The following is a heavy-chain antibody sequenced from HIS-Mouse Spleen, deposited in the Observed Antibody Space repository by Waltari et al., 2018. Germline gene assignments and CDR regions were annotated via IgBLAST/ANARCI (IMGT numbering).Heavy chain of an antibody. D-gene: IGHD6-13*01. CDR1: GFTFSSYG. Sequence: QVQLVESGGGVVQPGRSLRLSCAASGFTFSSYGMHWVRQAPGKGVEWVAVKSYDGNNKYYADSVKGRFTISRDNSKNTLYLQMNSLRAEDTAVYYCAREIPYSSSWYDWYFDLWGRGTLVTVSS. V-gene: IGHV3-30*03. CDR2: KSYDGNNK. CDR3: AREIPYSSSWYDWYFDL. J-gene: IGHJ2*01.